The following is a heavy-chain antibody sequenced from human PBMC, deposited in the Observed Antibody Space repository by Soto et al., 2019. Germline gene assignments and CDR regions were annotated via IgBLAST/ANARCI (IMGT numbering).Heavy chain of an antibody. V-gene: IGHV4-30-4*01. CDR1: GGSISSDNYY. CDR2: IQYSGTT. J-gene: IGHJ6*02. D-gene: IGHD3-10*01. CDR3: ARETIWFGELIYYYGMDV. Sequence: SETLSLTCSVSGGSISSDNYYWNWIRQPPGKGLEWIGYIQYSGTTYYNPSLKSRVTIPVATSKNQFSLKLRSVTAADTAVYYCARETIWFGELIYYYGMDVWGQGTTVTVSS.